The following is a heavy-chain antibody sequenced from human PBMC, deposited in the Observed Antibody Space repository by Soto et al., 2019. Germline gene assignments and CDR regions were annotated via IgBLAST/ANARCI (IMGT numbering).Heavy chain of an antibody. CDR1: GFTVSSNY. J-gene: IGHJ5*02. V-gene: IGHV3-66*01. Sequence: EVQLVESGGGLVQPGGSLRLSCAASGFTVSSNYMSWVRQAPGKGLEWVSVIYSGGSTYYADSVKGRFTISRDNSKNSLYLQMNSLRAEDTAVYYCARESDGDYRTYNWFDPWGKGTLVTVSS. CDR3: ARESDGDYRTYNWFDP. CDR2: IYSGGST. D-gene: IGHD4-17*01.